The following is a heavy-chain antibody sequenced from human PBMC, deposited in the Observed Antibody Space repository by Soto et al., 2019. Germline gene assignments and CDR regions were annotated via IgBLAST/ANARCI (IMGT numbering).Heavy chain of an antibody. J-gene: IGHJ1*01. V-gene: IGHV3-23*01. CDR2: ISGSGGST. D-gene: IGHD6-19*01. CDR1: GFTFSSYA. Sequence: GGSLRLSCAASGFTFSSYAMSWVRQAPGKGLEWVSAISGSGGSTYYADSVKGRFTISRDNSKNTLYLQMNSLRAEDTAVYYCAKDRWPKWLVIQYFQHWGQGTLVTVSS. CDR3: AKDRWPKWLVIQYFQH.